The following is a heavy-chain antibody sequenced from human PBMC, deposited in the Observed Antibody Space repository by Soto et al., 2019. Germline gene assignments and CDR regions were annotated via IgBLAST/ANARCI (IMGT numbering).Heavy chain of an antibody. CDR3: AEDGIRDL. D-gene: IGHD2-21*01. Sequence: QPPGKGLEWIGSMYYSGNTYYNTSLESRVTITVDTSKNQLSLKLSSVTAADSVFFFQAEDGIRDL. CDR2: MYYSGNT. J-gene: IGHJ2*01. V-gene: IGHV4-39*01.